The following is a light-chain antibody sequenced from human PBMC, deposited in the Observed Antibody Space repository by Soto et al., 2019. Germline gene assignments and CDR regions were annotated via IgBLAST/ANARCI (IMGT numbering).Light chain of an antibody. CDR3: QQYSAWPLT. J-gene: IGKJ4*01. CDR1: LSISNN. Sequence: VMTQSPATLSVSPGERATLSCRASLSISNNLAWYKQKPGQAPMLLIYSASTRATAIPARFSGSASGTEFTLTISSLQSEDFAVYYCQQYSAWPLTFGGGTKVETK. CDR2: SAS. V-gene: IGKV3-15*01.